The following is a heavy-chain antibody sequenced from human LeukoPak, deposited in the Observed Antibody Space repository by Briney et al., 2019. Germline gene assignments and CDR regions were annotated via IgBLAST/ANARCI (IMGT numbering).Heavy chain of an antibody. D-gene: IGHD4-23*01. V-gene: IGHV4-39*07. Sequence: SETLSLTCTVSGGSTTSSSYYWGWIRQPPGKGLDWIGSISYSGTTYYIPSLKSRVTISIDTSKNQFSLKVSSVTAADTAVYYCAREGLDYGGTLNWFDPWGQGTLVTVSS. CDR3: AREGLDYGGTLNWFDP. CDR1: GGSTTSSSYY. J-gene: IGHJ5*02. CDR2: ISYSGTT.